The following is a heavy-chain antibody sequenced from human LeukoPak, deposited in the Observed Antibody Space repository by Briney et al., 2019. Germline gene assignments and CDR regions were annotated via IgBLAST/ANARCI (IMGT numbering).Heavy chain of an antibody. CDR1: GGSISSSSYY. J-gene: IGHJ4*02. Sequence: PSETLSLTCTVSGGSISSSSYYWGWIRQPPGKGLEWIGSIYYSGSTYYNPSLKSRVTISVDTSKNQFSLKLSSVTAADTAVYYCARGLGTSRLWWGQGTLVTVSS. CDR2: IYYSGST. V-gene: IGHV4-39*01. CDR3: ARGLGTSRLW. D-gene: IGHD1-1*01.